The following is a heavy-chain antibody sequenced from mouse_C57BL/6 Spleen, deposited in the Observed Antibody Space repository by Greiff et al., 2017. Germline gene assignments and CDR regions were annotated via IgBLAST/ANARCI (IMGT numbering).Heavy chain of an antibody. CDR3: ARSAQATCAYFDY. V-gene: IGHV1-63*01. D-gene: IGHD3-2*02. Sequence: QVQLQQSGAELVRPGTSVKMSCKASGYTFTNYWIGWAKQRPGHGLEWSGDIYPGGGYTNYNEKFKGKATLTADKSSSTAYMQFSSLTSEDSAIYYCARSAQATCAYFDYWGQGTTLTVSS. CDR2: IYPGGGYT. J-gene: IGHJ2*01. CDR1: GYTFTNYW.